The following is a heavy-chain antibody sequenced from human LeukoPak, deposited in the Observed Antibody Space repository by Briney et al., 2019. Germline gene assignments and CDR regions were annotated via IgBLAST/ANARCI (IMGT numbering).Heavy chain of an antibody. D-gene: IGHD3-22*01. J-gene: IGHJ3*02. CDR1: GITLSNYG. CDR3: ARETDSSGYYTPFDI. CDR2: IYYSGST. Sequence: GSLRLSCAVSGITLSNYGMSWVRQAPGKGLEWIGYIYYSGSTNYNPSLKSRVTISVDTSKNQFSLKLSSVTAADTAVYYCARETDSSGYYTPFDIWGQGTMVTVSS. V-gene: IGHV4-59*01.